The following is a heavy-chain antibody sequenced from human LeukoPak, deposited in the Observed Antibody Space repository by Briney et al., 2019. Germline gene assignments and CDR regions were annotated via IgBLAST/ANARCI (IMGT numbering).Heavy chain of an antibody. J-gene: IGHJ4*02. V-gene: IGHV4-4*07. CDR2: IYTSGST. Sequence: SETLSLTCAVYGGSFSDHYWSWIRQPPGKGLEWIGRIYTSGSTNYNPSLKSRVTMSVDTSKNQFSLKLSSVTAADTAVYYCAREFLAAGITNFDYWGQGTLVTVSS. CDR1: GGSFSDHY. D-gene: IGHD2-15*01. CDR3: AREFLAAGITNFDY.